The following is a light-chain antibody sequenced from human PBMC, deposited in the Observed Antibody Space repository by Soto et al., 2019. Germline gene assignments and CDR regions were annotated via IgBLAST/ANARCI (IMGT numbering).Light chain of an antibody. J-gene: IGKJ4*02. Sequence: EVVLTQSPDTLSLFPGERATLSCRASQRVSSTYFAWYRQKPGQPPSLLIYGAATRPIGIPARFSGSGSGTEFTLTISSLQSEDFAVYYCQQYHSWPAFGRGTRVEIK. CDR3: QQYHSWPA. CDR2: GAA. V-gene: IGKV3-15*01. CDR1: QRVSSTY.